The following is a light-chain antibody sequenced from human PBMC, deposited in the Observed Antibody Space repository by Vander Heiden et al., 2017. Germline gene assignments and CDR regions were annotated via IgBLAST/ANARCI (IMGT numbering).Light chain of an antibody. CDR2: FGA. V-gene: IGKV2-28*01. CDR3: IQSLATGSS. J-gene: IGKJ3*01. Sequence: DIVMTQSPLSLPVTPGEPASISCRSSQSLLHSNGYNYLDWYLQKSVQPPQLLIYFGANRASAVPDRLTGSASGTEFTLEMRRGEVAHVGIYYCIQSLATGSSFG. CDR1: QSLLHSNGYNY.